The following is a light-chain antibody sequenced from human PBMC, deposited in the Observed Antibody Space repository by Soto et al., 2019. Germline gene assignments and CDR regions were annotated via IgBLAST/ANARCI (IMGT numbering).Light chain of an antibody. J-gene: IGLJ2*01. V-gene: IGLV3-21*02. CDR3: QVWDRTATVV. CDR2: DDT. CDR1: KVGTKG. Sequence: SYELTQPPSVSVAPGQTATVTCGGDKVGTKGVHWYQQRPGQAPVVVVYDDTDRPSGIPERFSGSSSGNTATLTITSVEAGDEADYYCQVWDRTATVVFGGGTKLSVL.